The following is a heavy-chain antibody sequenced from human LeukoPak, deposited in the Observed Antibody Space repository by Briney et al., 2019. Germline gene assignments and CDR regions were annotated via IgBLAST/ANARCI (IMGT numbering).Heavy chain of an antibody. J-gene: IGHJ4*02. D-gene: IGHD4-23*01. CDR2: ISGSGGST. V-gene: IGHV3-23*01. Sequence: PGGSLRLSCAASGFTFSSYAMSWVRQAPGKGLEWVSAISGSGGSTYYADSVKGRFTITRDNSKNTLYLQMNSLRAEDTALYYCARTSIGGPTNYWGQGTLVTVSS. CDR3: ARTSIGGPTNY. CDR1: GFTFSSYA.